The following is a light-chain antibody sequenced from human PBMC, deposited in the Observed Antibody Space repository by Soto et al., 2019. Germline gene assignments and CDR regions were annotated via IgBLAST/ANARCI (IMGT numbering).Light chain of an antibody. V-gene: IGKV3-15*01. CDR3: QQHSEWPLT. CDR1: RSVSTH. CDR2: GAS. J-gene: IGKJ1*01. Sequence: EIVMTQSPATLSMSPGERATLSCRARRSVSTHLAWYQQKPGQAPRLLINGASTTATGIPPRFSGSGSGTDFTLTISSLQSEDFAIYYCQQHSEWPLTFGQGTKVDI.